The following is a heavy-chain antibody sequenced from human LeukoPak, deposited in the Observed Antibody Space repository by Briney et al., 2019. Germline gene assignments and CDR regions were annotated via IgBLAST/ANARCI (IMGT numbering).Heavy chain of an antibody. Sequence: GGSLRLSCAASGFTFSNYWMHWVRQAPGKGLVWVSRINSDGSSTSHADSVKGRFTTSRDNAKNTLYLQMNTLRIEDTAVYYCARGRGFVDYWGQGTLVTVSS. CDR1: GFTFSNYW. D-gene: IGHD5-12*01. J-gene: IGHJ4*02. CDR2: INSDGSST. V-gene: IGHV3-74*01. CDR3: ARGRGFVDY.